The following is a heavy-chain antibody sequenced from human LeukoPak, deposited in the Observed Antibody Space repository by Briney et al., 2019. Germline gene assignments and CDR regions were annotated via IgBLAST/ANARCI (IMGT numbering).Heavy chain of an antibody. CDR3: ARDGKPDYYDSSGYDYFDY. Sequence: GGSLRLSCAASGLTFSSFAMHWVRQAPGKGLEWVAAISYDGRNKYYADSVQGRFTFSRDNSKNMLYLQMNSLRAEDTAVYYCARDGKPDYYDSSGYDYFDYWGQGTLVTVSS. CDR2: ISYDGRNK. V-gene: IGHV3-30-3*01. CDR1: GLTFSSFA. J-gene: IGHJ4*02. D-gene: IGHD3-22*01.